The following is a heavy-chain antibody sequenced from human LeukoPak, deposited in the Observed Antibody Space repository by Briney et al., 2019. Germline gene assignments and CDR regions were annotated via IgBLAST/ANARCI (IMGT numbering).Heavy chain of an antibody. V-gene: IGHV3-48*01. Sequence: GGSLRLSCAASGFTFSSYSMNWVRQAPGKGLEWVSYISSSSSTIYYADSVKGRFTISRDNAKSSLYLKMNSLRAEDTAVYYCARAGITTTGPLFQHWGQGTLVTVSS. J-gene: IGHJ1*01. CDR1: GFTFSSYS. CDR3: ARAGITTTGPLFQH. CDR2: ISSSSSTI. D-gene: IGHD6-13*01.